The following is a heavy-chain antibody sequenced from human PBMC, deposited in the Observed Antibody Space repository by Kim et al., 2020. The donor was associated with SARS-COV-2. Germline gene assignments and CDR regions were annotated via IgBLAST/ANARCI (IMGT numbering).Heavy chain of an antibody. J-gene: IGHJ6*02. Sequence: VKGRFTSSRDNSKNTLYRQMNSLRAEDTAVYYCAKDVPVAGAYYYYGMDVWGQGTTVTVSS. D-gene: IGHD6-19*01. V-gene: IGHV3-23*01. CDR3: AKDVPVAGAYYYYGMDV.